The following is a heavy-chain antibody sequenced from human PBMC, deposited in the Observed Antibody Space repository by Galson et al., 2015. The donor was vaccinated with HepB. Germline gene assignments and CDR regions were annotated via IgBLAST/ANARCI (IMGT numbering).Heavy chain of an antibody. CDR2: IWPDGNEK. D-gene: IGHD2-21*01. J-gene: IGHJ3*02. CDR3: ARNLWGSGVNAFDI. CDR1: GFTLSTYG. Sequence: SLRLSCAASGFTLSTYGMHWVRQAPGKGLEWVAVIWPDGNEKYYADSGKGRFTISRDKSKNTQYLQMNSLRAEDTAVYYCARNLWGSGVNAFDIWGQGTMVTVSS. V-gene: IGHV3-33*01.